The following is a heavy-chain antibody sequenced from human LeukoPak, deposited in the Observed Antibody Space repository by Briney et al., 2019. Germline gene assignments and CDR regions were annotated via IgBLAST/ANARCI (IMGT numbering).Heavy chain of an antibody. Sequence: SETLSLTCAVYGGSFSGYYWSWIRQPPGKGLEWMGEINHSGSTNYNPSLNSRVTISVDTSKTQFSLKLSSVTAADTAVYYCARLRGRLAARPWAYSSWGQGTLVTVSS. V-gene: IGHV4-34*01. CDR2: INHSGST. D-gene: IGHD6-6*01. CDR1: GGSFSGYY. CDR3: ARLRGRLAARPWAYSS. J-gene: IGHJ5*02.